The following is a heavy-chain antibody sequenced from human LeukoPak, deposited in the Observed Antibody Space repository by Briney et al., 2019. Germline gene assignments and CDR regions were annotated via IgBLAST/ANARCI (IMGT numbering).Heavy chain of an antibody. CDR1: EFTFSNSW. CDR2: IKPDGTQQ. CDR3: ARYCSRTNCDITLDY. J-gene: IGHJ4*02. V-gene: IGHV3-7*01. Sequence: GGSLRLSCAASEFTFSNSWMSWVRQAPGKGLEWVANIKPDGTQQLYVDSVKGRFTISRDNAKNSLYLQMNSLRADDTAVYYCARYCSRTNCDITLDYRGQGTLVTVSS. D-gene: IGHD2-2*01.